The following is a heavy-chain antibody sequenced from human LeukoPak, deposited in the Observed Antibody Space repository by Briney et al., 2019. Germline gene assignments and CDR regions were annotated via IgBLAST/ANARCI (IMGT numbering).Heavy chain of an antibody. Sequence: SETLSLTCTVSGGSISSYYWSWIRQPPGKGLEWIGYIYYSGSTNYNPSLKSRVTISVDTSKNQFSLKLSSVTAADTAVYYCARNPSGHSIFDYGGQGTLVTVSS. CDR2: IYYSGST. CDR3: ARNPSGHSIFDY. CDR1: GGSISSYY. J-gene: IGHJ4*02. V-gene: IGHV4-59*01. D-gene: IGHD3-10*01.